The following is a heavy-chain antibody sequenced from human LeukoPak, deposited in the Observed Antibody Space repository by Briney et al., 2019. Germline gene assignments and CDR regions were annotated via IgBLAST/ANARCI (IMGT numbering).Heavy chain of an antibody. V-gene: IGHV3-74*01. CDR3: ARDVPPVRATDNIVY. CDR2: INSDGRST. CDR1: GYTLSSYW. D-gene: IGHD1-26*01. J-gene: IGHJ4*02. Sequence: GGPLRLSSAASGYTLSSYWTHWVRQAPGKGLVWVSRINSDGRSTSYADSVKGRFTIPRENSKNTLYLQMNSLRAEDTALYYCARDVPPVRATDNIVYWGQGTLVTVSS.